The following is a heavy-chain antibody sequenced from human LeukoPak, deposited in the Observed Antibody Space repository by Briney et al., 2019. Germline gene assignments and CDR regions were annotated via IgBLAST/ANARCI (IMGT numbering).Heavy chain of an antibody. J-gene: IGHJ4*02. CDR2: IYSSGST. Sequence: PSETLSLTCTVSGGSIYNYYWSWIRQPAGKGLEWIGLIYSSGSTSYNPSLKSRVTMSVDTSKKQFSLRLSSVTAADTAVYYCARTPIYYFDNSGYYNWGQGTLVTVSS. D-gene: IGHD3-22*01. CDR3: ARTPIYYFDNSGYYN. CDR1: GGSIYNYY. V-gene: IGHV4-4*07.